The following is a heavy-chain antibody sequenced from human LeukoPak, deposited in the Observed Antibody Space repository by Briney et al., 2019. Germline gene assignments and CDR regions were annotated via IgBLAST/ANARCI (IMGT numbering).Heavy chain of an antibody. CDR1: GFTFSTYA. J-gene: IGHJ6*03. Sequence: PGGSLRLSCVATGFTFSTYAMSRVRQAPGKALEWASAISGSGGSTHYAEAGKGRFTISRDNSKSRLYLQMNSLRAEDTAVYYCAKEFVPAAILSYYYMDVWGRGTTVTVSS. CDR3: AKEFVPAAILSYYYMDV. V-gene: IGHV3-23*01. D-gene: IGHD2-2*01. CDR2: ISGSGGST.